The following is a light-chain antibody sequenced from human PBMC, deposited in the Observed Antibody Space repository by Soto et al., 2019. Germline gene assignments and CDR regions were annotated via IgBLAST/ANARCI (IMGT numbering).Light chain of an antibody. Sequence: DIQMTQSPSSLSASVGDRVTITCRASQSISNYLNWYKQTPGKAPKLLIYAASSLQSGVPSRFSGSGSGTDFTLTISSLQPEDFATYYCQQSYSTLSITFGQGTRLETK. J-gene: IGKJ5*01. CDR2: AAS. V-gene: IGKV1-39*01. CDR3: QQSYSTLSIT. CDR1: QSISNY.